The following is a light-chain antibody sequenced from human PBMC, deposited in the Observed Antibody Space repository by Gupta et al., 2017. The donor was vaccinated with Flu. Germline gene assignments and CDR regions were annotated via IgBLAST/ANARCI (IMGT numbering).Light chain of an antibody. CDR2: DVF. CDR1: SSDVGGYDY. V-gene: IGLV2-8*01. CDR3: CSYAGSNTLL. J-gene: IGLJ2*01. Sequence: QSALTQPPSASGSPGQSVTISCTGTSSDVGGYDYVSWYQHHPGKAPNLMIYDVFRRPSGVPDRFSGSKSGNTASLTVSGLQAEDEADYYCCSYAGSNTLLFGGGTKLTVL.